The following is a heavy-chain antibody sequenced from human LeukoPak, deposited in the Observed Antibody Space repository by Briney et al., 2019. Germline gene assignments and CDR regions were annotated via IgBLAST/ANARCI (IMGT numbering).Heavy chain of an antibody. CDR1: GASIYDSDYW. J-gene: IGHJ4*02. D-gene: IGHD1-26*01. Sequence: SETLSLTCTVSGASIYDSDYWWAWIRQPPGKGLDWIASIFYRGNTHYNPSLQSRVTISVDTSQSQFSLNLNSLTAADTAVYYWGGRRVLGSGSFDYWGREPLVTVSS. V-gene: IGHV4-39*01. CDR2: IFYRGNT. CDR3: GGRRVLGSGSFDY.